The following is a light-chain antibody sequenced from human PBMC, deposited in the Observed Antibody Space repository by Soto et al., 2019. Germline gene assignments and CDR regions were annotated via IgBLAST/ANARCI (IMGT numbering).Light chain of an antibody. V-gene: IGKV3-20*01. J-gene: IGKJ2*01. Sequence: EIVLTQSPVTLSLSPGERATLSCRASQSVSSSYLAWYQQKPGQAPRLLIYGASSRATGIPDRFSGSGSGTDFTLTISRLEPEDFAAYYCQQYYSSLFTFGQGTKLEI. CDR2: GAS. CDR3: QQYYSSLFT. CDR1: QSVSSSY.